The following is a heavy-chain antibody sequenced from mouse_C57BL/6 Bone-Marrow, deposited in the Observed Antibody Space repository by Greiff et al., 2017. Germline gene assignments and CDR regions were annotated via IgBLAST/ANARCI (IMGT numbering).Heavy chain of an antibody. J-gene: IGHJ4*01. CDR1: GYTFTSYG. D-gene: IGHD2-10*02. Sequence: VQLQQSGAELARPGASVKLSCTASGYTFTSYGISWVKQRTGQGLEWIGEIYPRSGNTYYNEKFKGKATLTADKSSSTAYMKLRRLTSEAAAVYFCARRYGNFYAMDYWGQGTSVTVSS. CDR3: ARRYGNFYAMDY. V-gene: IGHV1-81*01. CDR2: IYPRSGNT.